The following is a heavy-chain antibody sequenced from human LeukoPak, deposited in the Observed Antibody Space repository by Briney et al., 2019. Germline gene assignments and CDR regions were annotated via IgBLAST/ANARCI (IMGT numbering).Heavy chain of an antibody. J-gene: IGHJ4*02. CDR2: ISSSSSYI. Sequence: PGGSLRLSCAASGFTFSSYWMHWVRQGPGKGLEWVSSISSSSSYIYYADSVKGRFTISRDNTKNSLYLQMNSLRAEDTAVYYCARDSPYGTAGYWGQGTLVTVSS. V-gene: IGHV3-21*01. CDR1: GFTFSSYW. D-gene: IGHD2-8*02. CDR3: ARDSPYGTAGY.